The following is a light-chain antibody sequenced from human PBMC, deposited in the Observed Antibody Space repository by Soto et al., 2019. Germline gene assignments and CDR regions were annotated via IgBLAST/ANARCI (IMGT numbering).Light chain of an antibody. CDR3: QQRSKWPLT. CDR1: QSVTSN. Sequence: EIVLTQSSATLSLSPGERATLSCRANQSVTSNALAWYQQKPGQAPRLLIYGVSSRATGIPDRFSGSGSGTDFTLTISSLEPEDFAVYYCQQRSKWPLTFGGGTKVEIK. J-gene: IGKJ4*01. CDR2: GVS. V-gene: IGKV3-11*01.